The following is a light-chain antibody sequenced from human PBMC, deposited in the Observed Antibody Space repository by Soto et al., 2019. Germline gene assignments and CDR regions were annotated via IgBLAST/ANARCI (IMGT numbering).Light chain of an antibody. V-gene: IGKV1-39*01. CDR3: QQTYSTPGT. CDR2: AAS. J-gene: IGKJ1*01. CDR1: RTISSY. Sequence: DIQITYSSSSLSSSFGDRVTITCRASRTISSYLNWYQQKPGKAPNLLIYAASNLQGGVPSRFSGSGSGTDFTLTISSLHSEDFATYYCQQTYSTPGTFGQGTKVDIK.